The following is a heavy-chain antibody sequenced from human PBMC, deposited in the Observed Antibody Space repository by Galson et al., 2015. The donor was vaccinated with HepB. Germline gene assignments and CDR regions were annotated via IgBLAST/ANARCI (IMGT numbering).Heavy chain of an antibody. CDR1: GFSLSTSGMC. J-gene: IGHJ6*03. Sequence: PALVNPTQTLTLTCTFSGFSLSTSGMCVSWIRQPPGKALEWLAHINWDDNKYYSTSLKTRLTISKDTSKNQVVLTMTNMDPVDTATYYCARTYNYGYSYFYYYMDVWGKGTTVTVSS. CDR2: INWDDNK. CDR3: ARTYNYGYSYFYYYMDV. V-gene: IGHV2-70*01. D-gene: IGHD5-18*01.